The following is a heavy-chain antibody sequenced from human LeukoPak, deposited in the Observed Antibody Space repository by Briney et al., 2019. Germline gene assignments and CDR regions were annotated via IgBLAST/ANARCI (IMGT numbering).Heavy chain of an antibody. CDR2: ISGSGGST. CDR1: GFTFSNFA. J-gene: IGHJ4*02. CDR3: AKSGPYYDSTSCDYFDY. D-gene: IGHD3-16*01. Sequence: GGSLRLSCAASGFTFSNFAMSWVRQAPGKGLERVAAISGSGGSTNYADSVKGRFTISRDNSRDTLFLQMNSLRAEDTAVYYYAKSGPYYDSTSCDYFDYWGQGTLVLVSP. V-gene: IGHV3-23*01.